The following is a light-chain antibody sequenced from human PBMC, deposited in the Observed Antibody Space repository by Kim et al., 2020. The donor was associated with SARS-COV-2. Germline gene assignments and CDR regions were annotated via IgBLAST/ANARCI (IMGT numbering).Light chain of an antibody. CDR2: DVS. CDR3: SSYTSSSTLV. CDR1: SSDVGGYNY. Sequence: TIACTGTSSDVGGYNYVSWYQQHPGKAPKLMIYDVSKRPSGVSKRFSGSKSGNTASLTISGLQAEDEADYYCSSYTSSSTLVFGGGTQLTVL. J-gene: IGLJ2*01. V-gene: IGLV2-14*04.